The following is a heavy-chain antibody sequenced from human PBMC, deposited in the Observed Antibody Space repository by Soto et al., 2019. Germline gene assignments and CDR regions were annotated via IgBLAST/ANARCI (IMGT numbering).Heavy chain of an antibody. CDR3: ARGLITGSHYSGGWYYFDS. V-gene: IGHV4-34*01. CDR1: GESFSGYI. D-gene: IGHD6-19*01. J-gene: IGHJ4*02. Sequence: SATLSLTCAVYGESFSGYIWTWILQTPGKGLQWIGQINHSGSAYYNPSLKSRVTISVHTSNSQFSLELSSVTAADTAVYYCARGLITGSHYSGGWYYFDSWGQGTQVTVS. CDR2: INHSGSA.